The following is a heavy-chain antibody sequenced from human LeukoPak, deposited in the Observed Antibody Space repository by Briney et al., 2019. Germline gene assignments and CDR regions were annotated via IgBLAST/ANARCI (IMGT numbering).Heavy chain of an antibody. V-gene: IGHV1-69*02. J-gene: IGHJ4*02. D-gene: IGHD4-11*01. CDR2: IIPILGIA. Sequence: SVKVSCKASGGTFSSYTISWVRQAPGQGLEWMGRIIPILGIANYAQKFQGRVTITADKSTSTTYMELSSLRSEDTAVYYCTHYSNYRYYFDYWGQGTLVTVSS. CDR3: THYSNYRYYFDY. CDR1: GGTFSSYT.